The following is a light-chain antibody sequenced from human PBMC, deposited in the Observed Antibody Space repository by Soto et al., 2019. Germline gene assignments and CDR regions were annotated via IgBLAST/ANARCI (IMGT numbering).Light chain of an antibody. CDR2: DTN. CDR1: TGAVTSGHY. CDR3: LLSYPGVTHVNVV. J-gene: IGLJ2*01. V-gene: IGLV7-46*01. Sequence: QAVVTQEPSLTVSPGGTVTLTCDSSTGAVTSGHYPYWFQQKPGQAPTTLIYDTNNKHSWTPARFSGSLLGGKAALTLSGAQPEDEAEYYCLLSYPGVTHVNVVFGGGTKLTV.